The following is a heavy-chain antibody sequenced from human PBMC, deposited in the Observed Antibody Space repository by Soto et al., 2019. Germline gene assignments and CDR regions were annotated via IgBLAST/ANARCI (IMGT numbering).Heavy chain of an antibody. V-gene: IGHV3-30-3*01. Sequence: GGSLRLSCAASGFTFTSYAIHWVRQAPGKGLEWVAFISYDGGDKVYADSVKGRVTIYRDNSENTLYLQMNSLRAEDTAVYHCARDEVDCSGGSCYSGYYGMDVWGQGTTVTVSS. CDR1: GFTFTSYA. D-gene: IGHD2-15*01. CDR3: ARDEVDCSGGSCYSGYYGMDV. CDR2: ISYDGGDK. J-gene: IGHJ6*02.